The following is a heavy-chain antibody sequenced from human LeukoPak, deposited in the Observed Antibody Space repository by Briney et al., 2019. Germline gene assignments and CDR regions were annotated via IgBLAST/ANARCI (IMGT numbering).Heavy chain of an antibody. CDR1: GFTVSSNY. CDR3: ARDFYTGHFDY. J-gene: IGHJ4*02. Sequence: GGSLRLSCAASGFTVSSNYMSWVRQAPGKGLEWIAVIWYDGSHIFYADSVQGRFTITRDNFKNTLYLQMNSLRAEDTAVYYCARDFYTGHFDYWGQGTLVTVSS. D-gene: IGHD2-2*02. CDR2: IWYDGSHI. V-gene: IGHV3-33*08.